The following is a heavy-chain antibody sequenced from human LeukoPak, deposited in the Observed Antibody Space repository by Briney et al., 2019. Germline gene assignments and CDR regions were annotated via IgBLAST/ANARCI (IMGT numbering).Heavy chain of an antibody. V-gene: IGHV4-34*11. Sequence: PSETLSLTCAIYSESFSGYFWSWIRQPPGKGLEWIGYIYYSGSTNYNPSLKSRVTILVDTSKNQFSLNLTSVTAADTAMYYCARPKYQILRYCTSGGTCYNGNWFDPWGQGTLVTVSS. CDR1: SESFSGYF. J-gene: IGHJ5*02. D-gene: IGHD2-15*01. CDR2: IYYSGST. CDR3: ARPKYQILRYCTSGGTCYNGNWFDP.